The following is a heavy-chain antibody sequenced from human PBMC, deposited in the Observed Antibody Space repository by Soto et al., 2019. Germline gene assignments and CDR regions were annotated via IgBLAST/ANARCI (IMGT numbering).Heavy chain of an antibody. D-gene: IGHD3-22*01. CDR1: GGSFTDYY. Sequence: QVQLRQWGAGLLKPSETLVLTCAVSGGSFTDYYWGWIRQSPGKGLEWMGEINHSASSTYNPSLASQVTMLVDTCKKHCSRRLTSVSAADTAMYSCARGEYDSSGLYLWAPLGFDVWGQGTTVTVSS. J-gene: IGHJ6*02. CDR3: ARGEYDSSGLYLWAPLGFDV. V-gene: IGHV4-34*01. CDR2: INHSASS.